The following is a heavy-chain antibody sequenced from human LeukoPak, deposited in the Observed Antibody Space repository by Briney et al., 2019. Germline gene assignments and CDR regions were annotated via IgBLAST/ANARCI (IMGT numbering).Heavy chain of an antibody. CDR3: AKDMRPSPSGLVIDY. CDR2: ISWNSGSI. J-gene: IGHJ4*02. Sequence: GGSLRLSCAASRFTFDDYAMHWVRQAPGEGLEWVSGISWNSGSIGYADSVKGRFTISRDNAKNSLYLQMNSLRAEDMALYYCAKDMRPSPSGLVIDYWGQGTLVTVSS. D-gene: IGHD3-9*01. CDR1: RFTFDDYA. V-gene: IGHV3-9*03.